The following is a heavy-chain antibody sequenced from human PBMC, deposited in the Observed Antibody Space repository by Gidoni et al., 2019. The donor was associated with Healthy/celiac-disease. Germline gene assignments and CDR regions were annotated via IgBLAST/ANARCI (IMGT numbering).Heavy chain of an antibody. CDR2: ISYDGSNK. CDR1: GFTFSSYA. Sequence: QVQLVESGGGVVQPGRSLRLSCAASGFTFSSYAMHWVRQAPGKGLEWVAVISYDGSNKYYADSVKGRFTISRDNSKNTLYLQMNSLRAEDTAVYYCARAPPSEYYFDYWGQGTLVTVSS. CDR3: ARAPPSEYYFDY. J-gene: IGHJ4*02. V-gene: IGHV3-30-3*01.